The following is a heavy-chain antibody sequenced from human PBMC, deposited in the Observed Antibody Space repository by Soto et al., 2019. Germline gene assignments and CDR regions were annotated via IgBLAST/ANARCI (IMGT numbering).Heavy chain of an antibody. D-gene: IGHD5-18*01. J-gene: IGHJ5*02. V-gene: IGHV3-48*03. CDR2: ISSSGSTI. CDR1: GFTFSSYE. Sequence: GGSLRLSCAASGFTFSSYEMNWVRQAPGKGLEWVSYISSSGSTIYYADSVKGRFTISRDNAKNSLYLQMNSLRAEDTAVYYCARSATVSDFWFDPWGQGTLATVSS. CDR3: ARSATVSDFWFDP.